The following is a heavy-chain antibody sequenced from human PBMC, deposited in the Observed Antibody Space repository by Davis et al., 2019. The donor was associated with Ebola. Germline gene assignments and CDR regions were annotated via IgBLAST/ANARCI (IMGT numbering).Heavy chain of an antibody. J-gene: IGHJ4*02. CDR3: ARERSNAFDY. V-gene: IGHV3-30*04. CDR2: ISYDGSNK. Sequence: GESLKISCAASGFTFSSYAMHWVRQAPGKGLEWVAVISYDGSNKYYADSVKGRFTISRDNSKNTLYLQMNSLRAEDTAVYYCARERSNAFDYWGQGTLVTVSS. D-gene: IGHD2-8*01. CDR1: GFTFSSYA.